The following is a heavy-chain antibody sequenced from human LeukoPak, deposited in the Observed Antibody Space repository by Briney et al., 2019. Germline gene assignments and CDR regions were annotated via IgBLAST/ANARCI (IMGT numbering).Heavy chain of an antibody. D-gene: IGHD3-10*01. J-gene: IGHJ6*04. CDR2: IIPIFGTA. V-gene: IGHV1-69*05. CDR1: GGTFSSYA. CDR3: ARDMAVLVRGDHAGDV. Sequence: SVKVSCKASGGTFSSYAISWVRQAPGQGLEWMGRIIPIFGTANYAQKLQGRVTITTDESTSTAYMELSSLRSEDTAVYYCARDMAVLVRGDHAGDVWGKGTTVTVSS.